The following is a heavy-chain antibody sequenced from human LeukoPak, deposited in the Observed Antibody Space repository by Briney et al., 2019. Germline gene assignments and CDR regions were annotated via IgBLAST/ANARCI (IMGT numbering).Heavy chain of an antibody. J-gene: IGHJ4*02. CDR2: ISYDGSNK. CDR1: GFTFSSYA. CDR3: AKGVGGSSSWYGY. D-gene: IGHD6-13*01. V-gene: IGHV3-30*04. Sequence: GGSLRLSCAASGFTFSSYAMHWVRQAPGKGLEWVAVISYDGSNKYYADSVKGRFTISRDNSKNTLYLQMNSLRAEDTAVYHCAKGVGGSSSWYGYWGQGTLVTVSS.